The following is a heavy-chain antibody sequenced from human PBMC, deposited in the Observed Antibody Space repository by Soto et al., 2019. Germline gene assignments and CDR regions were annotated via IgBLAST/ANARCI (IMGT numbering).Heavy chain of an antibody. V-gene: IGHV2-5*02. CDR1: GFSLSTSGVG. CDR3: AHRPGYCSGGSCYVDAFDI. J-gene: IGHJ3*02. CDR2: IYWDDDK. D-gene: IGHD2-15*01. Sequence: QITLKEFGPTLVKPTQTLTLTCTFSGFSLSTSGVGVGWIRQPPGKALEWLALIYWDDDKRYSPSLKSRLTITKDTSKNQVVLTMTNMDPVDTATYYCAHRPGYCSGGSCYVDAFDIWGQGTMVTVSS.